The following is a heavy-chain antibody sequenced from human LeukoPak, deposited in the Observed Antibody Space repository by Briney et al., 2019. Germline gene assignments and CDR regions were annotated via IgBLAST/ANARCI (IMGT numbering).Heavy chain of an antibody. D-gene: IGHD3-22*01. Sequence: GGSLRLSCAASGFTFSSYAMSWVRQAPGKGLEWVSAISGSGGSTYYADSVKGRFTISRDNSKNTLYLQMNSLRAEDTAVYYCAKGTEIHCYDSSGDPWFDPWGQGTLVTVSS. CDR2: ISGSGGST. J-gene: IGHJ5*02. CDR3: AKGTEIHCYDSSGDPWFDP. V-gene: IGHV3-23*01. CDR1: GFTFSSYA.